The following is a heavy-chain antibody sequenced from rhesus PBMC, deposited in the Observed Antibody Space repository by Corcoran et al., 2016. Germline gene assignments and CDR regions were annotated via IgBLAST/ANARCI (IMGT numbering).Heavy chain of an antibody. J-gene: IGHJ4*01. CDR1: CGSISTRNW. Sequence: QVQLQESGPGLVKPSETLSPTCAVSCGSISTRNWLSWIRRPPGNGLEWVGYISGSSGSTNYNPTLKSRDTITTDTSKNQFSLKLSSVTAADTAVYYCARRPTGYSSGWSYNYFDYWGQGVLVTVSS. CDR3: ARRPTGYSSGWSYNYFDY. CDR2: ISGSSGST. D-gene: IGHD6S26*01. V-gene: IGHV4-65*01.